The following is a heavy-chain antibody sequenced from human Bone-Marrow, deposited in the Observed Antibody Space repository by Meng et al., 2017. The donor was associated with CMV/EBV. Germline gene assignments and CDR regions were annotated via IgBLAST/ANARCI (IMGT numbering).Heavy chain of an antibody. CDR1: GFTFNNYG. V-gene: IGHV3-7*01. J-gene: IGHJ6*02. CDR3: VRSRATYSSRWYDYHYGMDV. Sequence: GGSLRLSCAASGFTFNNYGMHWVRQAPGKGLEWVANIKQDGSEKYYVDSVKGRFTISRDNAKNSLYLHMSSLRAGDTGVYYCVRSRATYSSRWYDYHYGMDVWGQGTTVTASS. D-gene: IGHD6-13*01. CDR2: IKQDGSEK.